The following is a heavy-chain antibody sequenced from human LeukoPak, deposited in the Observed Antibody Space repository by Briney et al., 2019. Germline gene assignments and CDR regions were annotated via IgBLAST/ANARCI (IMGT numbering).Heavy chain of an antibody. J-gene: IGHJ4*02. Sequence: ASVKVSCKASGYTFTTSGISWVRQAPGQGLEWMGWISAYNGQTNYGQKVQGRVTMTTDTSTKTAYMELRSLGSDDTAVYYCAGVAGFYWNSDSFDYRGQGTQVTVSS. CDR2: ISAYNGQT. CDR3: AGVAGFYWNSDSFDY. CDR1: GYTFTTSG. D-gene: IGHD1-7*01. V-gene: IGHV1-18*01.